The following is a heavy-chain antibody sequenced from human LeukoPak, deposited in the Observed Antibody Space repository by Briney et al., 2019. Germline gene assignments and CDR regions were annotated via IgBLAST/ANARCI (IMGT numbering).Heavy chain of an antibody. V-gene: IGHV3-53*01. CDR2: IYDDGGT. J-gene: IGHJ5*02. CDR1: GFTVSSTL. CDR3: ASHYGSGSDNWLDP. Sequence: GGSLRLTCIVSGFTVSSTLMDWVRQAPGKGLEWVSVIYDDGGTVYADSVKGRFTISRDDSKNTLHLQMNSLRADVTAIYYCASHYGSGSDNWLDPWGQGTLVTVSS. D-gene: IGHD3-10*01.